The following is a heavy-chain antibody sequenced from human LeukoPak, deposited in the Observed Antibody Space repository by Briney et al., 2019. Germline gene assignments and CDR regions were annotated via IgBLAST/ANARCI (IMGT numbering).Heavy chain of an antibody. J-gene: IGHJ4*02. Sequence: PGGSLRLSCAASGFTFSRYWMSWVRQAPGKGLEWVANMNKDGSEKNYVDSVKGRFTISRDNGKNSVYLQMNSVRAEDTAIYYCATNTAMFDYWGQGTLVTVSS. CDR1: GFTFSRYW. D-gene: IGHD5-18*01. CDR2: MNKDGSEK. CDR3: ATNTAMFDY. V-gene: IGHV3-7*02.